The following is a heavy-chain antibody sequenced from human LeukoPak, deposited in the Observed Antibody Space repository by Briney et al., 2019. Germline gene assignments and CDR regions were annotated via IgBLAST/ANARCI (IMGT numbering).Heavy chain of an antibody. D-gene: IGHD4-23*01. CDR2: INANSGGT. Sequence: ASVKVSCKASGYIFTGYYMHWVRQAPGQGLEWMGWINANSGGTDYAQKFQDRVTMTRDASISTAYMELSRLTSDDTAVYYCARDGHGGNSFDYWGQGTLVTVSS. V-gene: IGHV1-2*02. CDR3: ARDGHGGNSFDY. CDR1: GYIFTGYY. J-gene: IGHJ4*02.